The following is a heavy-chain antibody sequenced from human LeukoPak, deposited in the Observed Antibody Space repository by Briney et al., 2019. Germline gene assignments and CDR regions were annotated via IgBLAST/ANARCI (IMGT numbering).Heavy chain of an antibody. CDR1: GFTFSSYA. CDR3: ARDSSGWYGDYYYGMDV. V-gene: IGHV3-30-3*01. D-gene: IGHD6-19*01. Sequence: GGSLRLSCAASGFTFSSYAMHWVRQAPGKGLEWVAVISYDGSNKYYADSVKGRFTISRDNSKNTLYLQMNSLRAEDTAVYYCARDSSGWYGDYYYGMDVWGQGTTVTVSS. J-gene: IGHJ6*02. CDR2: ISYDGSNK.